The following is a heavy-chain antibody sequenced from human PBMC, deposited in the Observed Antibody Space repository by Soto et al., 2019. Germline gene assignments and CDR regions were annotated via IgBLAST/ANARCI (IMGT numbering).Heavy chain of an antibody. CDR2: INHSGST. Sequence: LEPLSLPYAVFGGHFSCYYWSRIRQPPGKGLEWIGEINHSGSTNYNPSLKSRVTLSVDTSKHQFSLKLSSVTAADTAVYYCAREPPYRSGWYPRNSWNWFDPWGQGILGTVSS. V-gene: IGHV4-34*01. CDR3: AREPPYRSGWYPRNSWNWFDP. D-gene: IGHD6-19*01. J-gene: IGHJ5*02. CDR1: GGHFSCYY.